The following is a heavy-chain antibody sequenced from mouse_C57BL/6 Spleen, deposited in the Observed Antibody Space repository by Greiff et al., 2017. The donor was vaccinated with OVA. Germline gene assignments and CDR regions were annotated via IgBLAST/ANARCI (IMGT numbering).Heavy chain of an antibody. D-gene: IGHD1-1*01. J-gene: IGHJ4*01. V-gene: IGHV5-9*01. CDR1: GFTFSSYT. Sequence: EVQLVESGGGLVKPGGSLKLSCAASGFTFSSYTMSWVRQTPEKRLEWVATISGGGGNTYYPDSVKGRFTISRDNAKNTLYLQMSSLRSEDTALYYCARHEAVVATEAMDYWGQGTSVTVSS. CDR3: ARHEAVVATEAMDY. CDR2: ISGGGGNT.